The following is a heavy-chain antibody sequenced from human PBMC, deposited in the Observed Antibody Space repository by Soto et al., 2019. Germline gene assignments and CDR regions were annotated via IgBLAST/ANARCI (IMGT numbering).Heavy chain of an antibody. V-gene: IGHV3-23*01. J-gene: IGHJ4*02. CDR2: ISGGGGNT. CDR1: GFTFSNYA. CDR3: AKDISYSTSDAQGYFDY. Sequence: EVQLLESGGGLVQPGGSLRLSCAASGFTFSNYAMTWVRQAPGKGLEWVSAISGGGGNTSYADSVRGRFTISDDNSKKTLYLQMNSLRAEDTAVYYCAKDISYSTSDAQGYFDYWGQGTLVTVSS. D-gene: IGHD1-26*01.